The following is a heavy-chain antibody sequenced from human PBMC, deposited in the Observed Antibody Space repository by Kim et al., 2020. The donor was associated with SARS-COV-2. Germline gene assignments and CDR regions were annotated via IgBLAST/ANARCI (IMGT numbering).Heavy chain of an antibody. D-gene: IGHD3-9*01. Sequence: ASVKVSCKASGYTFTGYYMHWVRQAPGQGLEWMGWINPNSGGTNYAQKFQGRVTMTRDTSISTAYMELSRLRSDDTAVYYCARDYDILTGYRFYYGMDVWGQGTTVTVSS. V-gene: IGHV1-2*02. CDR2: INPNSGGT. CDR3: ARDYDILTGYRFYYGMDV. J-gene: IGHJ6*02. CDR1: GYTFTGYY.